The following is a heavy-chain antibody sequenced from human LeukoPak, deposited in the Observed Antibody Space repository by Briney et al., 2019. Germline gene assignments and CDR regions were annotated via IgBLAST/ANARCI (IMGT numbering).Heavy chain of an antibody. CDR2: ISYDGSNK. CDR3: AKDLIRYGSGSYYNSADY. V-gene: IGHV3-30*18. Sequence: PGGSLRLYCAASGFTFSSYGMQWVRQAPGKGLEWVAVISYDGSNKYYADSVKGRFTISRDNSKNTLYLQMNSLRAEDTAVYYCAKDLIRYGSGSYYNSADYWGQGTLVTVSS. CDR1: GFTFSSYG. J-gene: IGHJ4*02. D-gene: IGHD3-10*01.